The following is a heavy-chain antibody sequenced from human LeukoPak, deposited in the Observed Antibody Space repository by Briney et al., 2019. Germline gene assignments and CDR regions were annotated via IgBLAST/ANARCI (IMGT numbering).Heavy chain of an antibody. Sequence: SQTLSLTCTVSGGSISSGSYYWSWIQQPAGKGLEWIGRIYTSGSTNYNPSLKSRVTISVDTSKNQFSLKLSSVTAADTAVYYCARAGGRIGFDPWGQGTLVTVSS. CDR2: IYTSGST. J-gene: IGHJ5*02. CDR3: ARAGGRIGFDP. D-gene: IGHD1-26*01. CDR1: GGSISSGSYY. V-gene: IGHV4-61*02.